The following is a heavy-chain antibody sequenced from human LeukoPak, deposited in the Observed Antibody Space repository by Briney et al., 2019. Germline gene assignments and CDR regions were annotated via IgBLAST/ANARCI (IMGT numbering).Heavy chain of an antibody. V-gene: IGHV3-30*04. D-gene: IGHD3-22*01. CDR3: ARHDPPYYYDSSGYYWLGTPFDY. Sequence: GRSLRLSCAASGFTFSSYAMHWVRQAPGKGLEWVAVISYDGSNKYYADSVKGRFTISRDNSKNTLYLQMNSPRAEDTAVYYCARHDPPYYYDSSGYYWLGTPFDYWGQGTLVTVSS. CDR1: GFTFSSYA. J-gene: IGHJ4*02. CDR2: ISYDGSNK.